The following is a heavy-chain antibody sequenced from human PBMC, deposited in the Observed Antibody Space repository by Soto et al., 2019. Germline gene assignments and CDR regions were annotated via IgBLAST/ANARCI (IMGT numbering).Heavy chain of an antibody. CDR1: GYTFTSYG. D-gene: IGHD5-12*01. V-gene: IGHV1-18*01. J-gene: IGHJ4*02. CDR3: ATNPFPYDVPTSPFDY. CDR2: ISAYNGNT. Sequence: GASVKVSCKASGYTFTSYGISWVRQAPGQGLEWMGWISAYNGNTNYAQKLQGRVTMTTDTSTTTAYMELSSLRSEDTAVYYCATNPFPYDVPTSPFDYWGQGTLVTVSS.